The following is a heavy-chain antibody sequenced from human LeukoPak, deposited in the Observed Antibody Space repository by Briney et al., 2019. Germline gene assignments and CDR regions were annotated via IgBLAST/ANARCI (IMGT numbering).Heavy chain of an antibody. Sequence: GASVKVSCKASGYTFTSYGISWVRQAPGQGLEWMGWISAYNGHTDYAQKFQGRVTMTTDTSTSTAYMELRSLRSDDTAVYYCARGKIAARRGSWFDPWGQGTLVTVSS. J-gene: IGHJ5*02. CDR3: ARGKIAARRGSWFDP. D-gene: IGHD6-6*01. CDR2: ISAYNGHT. CDR1: GYTFTSYG. V-gene: IGHV1-18*01.